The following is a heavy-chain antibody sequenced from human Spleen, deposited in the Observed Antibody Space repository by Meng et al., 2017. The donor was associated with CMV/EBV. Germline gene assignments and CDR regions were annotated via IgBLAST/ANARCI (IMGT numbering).Heavy chain of an antibody. CDR3: AREPSAGGIFRFHYYGMDV. J-gene: IGHJ6*02. D-gene: IGHD2-15*01. Sequence: SQTLSLTCAISGDSVSSNSAAWNWIRQSLSRGLEWLGRTYYRSKWYNDYAVSVKSRITINPDTSKNQFSLQLNSVTPEDTAVYYCAREPSAGGIFRFHYYGMDVWGQGTTVTVSS. V-gene: IGHV6-1*01. CDR1: GDSVSSNSAA. CDR2: TYYRSKWYN.